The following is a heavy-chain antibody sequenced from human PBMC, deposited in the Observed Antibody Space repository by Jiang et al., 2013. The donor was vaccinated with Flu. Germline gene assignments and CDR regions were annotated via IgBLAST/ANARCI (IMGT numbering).Heavy chain of an antibody. CDR2: INPSGGST. CDR3: ARDGQVGATTVVGY. D-gene: IGHD1-26*01. J-gene: IGHJ4*02. Sequence: GQGLEWMGIINPSGGSTNYAQKFQGRVTMTRDTSTSTVYMELSSLRSEDTAVYYCARDGQVGATTVVGYWGQGTLVTVSS. V-gene: IGHV1-46*01.